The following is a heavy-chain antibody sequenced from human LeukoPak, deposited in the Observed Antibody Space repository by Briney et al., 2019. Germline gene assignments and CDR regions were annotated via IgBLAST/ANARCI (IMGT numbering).Heavy chain of an antibody. Sequence: GGSLRLSCAASGFTFSSYSMNWVRQAPGKGLEWVSSISSSSGYIYYADSVKGRFTISRDNSKNTLYLQMNSLRAEDTAVYYCARVRNWNYRDLDYWGQGTLVTVSS. J-gene: IGHJ4*02. D-gene: IGHD1-7*01. V-gene: IGHV3-21*01. CDR1: GFTFSSYS. CDR2: ISSSSGYI. CDR3: ARVRNWNYRDLDY.